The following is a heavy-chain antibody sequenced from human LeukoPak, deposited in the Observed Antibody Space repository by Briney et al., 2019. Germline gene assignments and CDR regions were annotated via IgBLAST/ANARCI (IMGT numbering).Heavy chain of an antibody. D-gene: IGHD6-6*01. CDR3: ARGKRTDYSSSGGGPDAFDI. CDR1: GYTFTSYD. Sequence: ASVKVSCKASGYTFTSYDINWVRQATGQGLEWMGWMNPNSGNTGYAQKFQGRVTMTRNTSISTAYMELSSLRSEDTAVYYCARGKRTDYSSSGGGPDAFDIWGQGTMVTVSS. V-gene: IGHV1-8*01. CDR2: MNPNSGNT. J-gene: IGHJ3*02.